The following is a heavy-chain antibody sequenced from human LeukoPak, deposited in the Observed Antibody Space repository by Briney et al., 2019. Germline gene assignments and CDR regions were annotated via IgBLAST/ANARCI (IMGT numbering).Heavy chain of an antibody. Sequence: GGSLRLSCAASGFTFSDFYMSWIRQAPGKGLEWISYISSSGSSTNYADSVKGRFTISRDNAKNSLYLQMNSLRAEDAAVYYCARDLIHRSGEADYWGQGTLVTVSS. CDR1: GFTFSDFY. J-gene: IGHJ4*02. CDR2: ISSSGSST. D-gene: IGHD3-22*01. CDR3: ARDLIHRSGEADY. V-gene: IGHV3-11*05.